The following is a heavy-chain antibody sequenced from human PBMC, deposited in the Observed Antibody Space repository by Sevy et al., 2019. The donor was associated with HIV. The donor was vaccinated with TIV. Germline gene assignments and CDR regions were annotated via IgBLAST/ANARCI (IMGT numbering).Heavy chain of an antibody. J-gene: IGHJ4*02. CDR3: ARENWNEFDY. CDR2: ISSSSSPI. Sequence: GGSLRLSCAASGISFSGFSMNWVRQAPGKGLEWVSYISSSSSPIFYVDSVKGRFTISRDNAKNSVYLQMSSLRDDDTAVYYCARENWNEFDYWGQGTLVTVSS. D-gene: IGHD1-1*01. CDR1: GISFSGFS. V-gene: IGHV3-48*02.